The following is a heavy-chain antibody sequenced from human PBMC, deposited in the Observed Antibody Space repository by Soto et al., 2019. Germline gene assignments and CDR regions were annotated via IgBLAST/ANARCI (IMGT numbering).Heavy chain of an antibody. CDR2: ISASNGNT. CDR3: ARVVVSGTGNWLDP. J-gene: IGHJ5*02. D-gene: IGHD2-15*01. V-gene: IGHV1-18*01. Sequence: ASVKVSCKASGYTFTNYGLTWMRQAPGQGLEWMGWISASNGNTNYAQNLRGRVTMTTDKSTTTAYMELRSLRSDDTAVYYCARVVVSGTGNWLDPWGQGTQVTVGS. CDR1: GYTFTNYG.